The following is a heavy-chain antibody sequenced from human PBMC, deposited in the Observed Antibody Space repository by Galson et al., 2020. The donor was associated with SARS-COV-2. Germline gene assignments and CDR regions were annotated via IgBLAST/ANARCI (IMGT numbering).Heavy chain of an antibody. V-gene: IGHV4-61*02. D-gene: IGHD2-21*02. CDR1: GGSISSGSYY. J-gene: IGHJ5*02. CDR3: ARGGDSNWFDP. CDR2: IYTTGST. Sequence: SETLSLTCTVSGGSISSGSYYWTWIRQPAGKGLEWIGRIYTTGSTTYSPSLKSRVTISVDTSKNQFSLKLSSVTAADTAVYYCARGGDSNWFDPWGQGTLVTVSS.